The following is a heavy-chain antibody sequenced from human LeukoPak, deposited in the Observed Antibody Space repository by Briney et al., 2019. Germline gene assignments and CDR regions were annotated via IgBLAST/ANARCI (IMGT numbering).Heavy chain of an antibody. CDR3: ARSVQLWPPRAPLDYYYMDV. CDR2: TYYRSKWYN. CDR1: GDSVSSNSAA. Sequence: SQTLSLTYAISGDSVSSNSAAWNWIRQSPSRGLEWLGRTYYRSKWYNDYAVSVKSRITINPDTSKNQFSLQLNSVTPEDTAVYYCARSVQLWPPRAPLDYYYMDVWGKGTTVTVSS. J-gene: IGHJ6*03. V-gene: IGHV6-1*01. D-gene: IGHD5-18*01.